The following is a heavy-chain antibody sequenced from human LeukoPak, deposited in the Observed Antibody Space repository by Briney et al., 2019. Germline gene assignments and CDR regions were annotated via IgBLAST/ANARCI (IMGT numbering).Heavy chain of an antibody. Sequence: ASVKVSCKASGYTFTSYAMHWVRQAPGQRLEWMGWTNAGNGNTKYSQKFQGRVTITRDTSASTAYMELSSLRSEDTAVYYCARSYDYGDFYPIYYYYGMDVWGQGTTVTVSS. V-gene: IGHV1-3*01. CDR2: TNAGNGNT. CDR1: GYTFTSYA. CDR3: ARSYDYGDFYPIYYYYGMDV. D-gene: IGHD4-17*01. J-gene: IGHJ6*02.